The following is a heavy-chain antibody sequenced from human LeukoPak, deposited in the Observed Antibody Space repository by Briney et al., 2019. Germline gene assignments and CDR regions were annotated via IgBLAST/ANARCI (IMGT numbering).Heavy chain of an antibody. D-gene: IGHD2-15*01. CDR2: INPSGGST. CDR3: ATGIRRDAFDI. J-gene: IGHJ3*02. CDR1: GYTFTSYY. Sequence: ASVKVSCKASGYTFTSYYMHWVRQAPGQGLEWMGIINPSGGSTSYAQKFQGRVTMTRGTSTSTVYMELSSLRSEDTAVYYCATGIRRDAFDIWGQGTMVTVSS. V-gene: IGHV1-46*01.